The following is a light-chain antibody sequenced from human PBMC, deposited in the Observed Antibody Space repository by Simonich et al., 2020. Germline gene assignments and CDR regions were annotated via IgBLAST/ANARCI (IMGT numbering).Light chain of an antibody. CDR3: CSYAGSYTLV. J-gene: IGLJ2*01. Sequence: QSALTQPRSVSGSPGQSVTISCTGTSSDVGGYNYVSWYQQHPVKAPKLMLYDVSKRPSGVPDRFSGSKSGNTASLTISGLQAEDEADYYCCSYAGSYTLVFGGGTKLTVL. CDR1: SSDVGGYNY. V-gene: IGLV2-11*01. CDR2: DVS.